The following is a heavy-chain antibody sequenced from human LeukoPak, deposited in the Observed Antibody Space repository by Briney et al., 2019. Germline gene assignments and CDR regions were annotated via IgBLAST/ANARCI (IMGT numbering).Heavy chain of an antibody. CDR2: IYYTGST. J-gene: IGHJ4*02. Sequence: PSQTLSLTCTVSGGSIRSGGYYWSWIRQHPGKGLEWIGYIYYTGSTHYNPSLKSRVTILVDTSNNQFSLKLSSVTAADTAVYYCARGVYCSDGSCGIDYWGQGTLVTVSS. V-gene: IGHV4-31*03. CDR3: ARGVYCSDGSCGIDY. D-gene: IGHD2-15*01. CDR1: GGSIRSGGYY.